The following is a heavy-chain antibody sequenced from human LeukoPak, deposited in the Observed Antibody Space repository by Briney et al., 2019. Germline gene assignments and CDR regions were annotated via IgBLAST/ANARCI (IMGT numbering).Heavy chain of an antibody. D-gene: IGHD3-10*01. J-gene: IGHJ5*02. V-gene: IGHV4-34*01. CDR2: INHSGST. CDR1: GGSFSGYY. CDR3: ARRLVSLYYYAA. Sequence: SETLSLTCAVYGGSFSGYYWSWIRQPPGKGLEWIGEINHSGSTDYNPSLKSRVTISVDTSKNQFSLKLSSVTAADTAVYYCARRLVSLYYYAAWGQGTLVTVSS.